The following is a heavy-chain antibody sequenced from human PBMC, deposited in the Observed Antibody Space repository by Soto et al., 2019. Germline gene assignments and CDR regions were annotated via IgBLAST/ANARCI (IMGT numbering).Heavy chain of an antibody. CDR1: GYSFTSYW. D-gene: IGHD2-2*01. Sequence: PGESLKISCKGSGYSFTSYWISWVRQMPGKGLEWMGRIDPSDSYTNYSPSFQGHVTISADKSISTAYLQWSSLKASDTAMYYCARHGIEVVPAAHYYGMDVWGQGTTVTVSS. CDR2: IDPSDSYT. J-gene: IGHJ6*02. CDR3: ARHGIEVVPAAHYYGMDV. V-gene: IGHV5-10-1*01.